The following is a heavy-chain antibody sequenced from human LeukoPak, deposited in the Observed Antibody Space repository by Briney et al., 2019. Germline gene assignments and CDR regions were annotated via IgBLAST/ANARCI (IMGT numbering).Heavy chain of an antibody. V-gene: IGHV1-2*02. CDR2: INPNSGGT. CDR1: GYTFTGYY. Sequence: ASVKVSCKASGYTFTGYYMHWVRQAPGQGLEWMGWINPNSGGTNYAQKFQGRVTMTRDTSISTAYMELSRLRSDDTALYYCARAFSWNYVSLDCWGQGTLVTVSS. CDR3: ARAFSWNYVSLDC. J-gene: IGHJ4*02. D-gene: IGHD1-7*01.